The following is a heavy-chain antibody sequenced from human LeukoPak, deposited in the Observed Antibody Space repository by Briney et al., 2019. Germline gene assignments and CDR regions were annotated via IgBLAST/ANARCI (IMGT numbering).Heavy chain of an antibody. J-gene: IGHJ4*02. D-gene: IGHD2-15*01. CDR2: IYYSGST. Sequence: SETLSLTCTVSGGSISSSSYYWGWIRQPPGKGLEWIGSIYYSGSTYYNPSLKSRVTISVDTSKNQFSLKLSSVIAADTAVYYCARHIGYCSGGSCYLYYFDYWGQGTLVTVSS. CDR3: ARHIGYCSGGSCYLYYFDY. CDR1: GGSISSSSYY. V-gene: IGHV4-39*01.